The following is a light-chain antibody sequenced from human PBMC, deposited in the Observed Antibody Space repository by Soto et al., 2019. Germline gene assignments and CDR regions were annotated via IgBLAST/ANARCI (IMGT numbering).Light chain of an antibody. CDR2: GAS. V-gene: IGKV3-20*01. CDR3: QQYVSTPET. CDR1: QSVSNNY. J-gene: IGKJ1*01. Sequence: EIVLTQSPGTLSLSPGERATLSCRASQSVSNNYLAWYQQKPGQAPRLLIYGASSRATGIPDRFSGSGSGTDFTLTISRLEPEDLAVYYCQQYVSTPETFGQGTKVEIK.